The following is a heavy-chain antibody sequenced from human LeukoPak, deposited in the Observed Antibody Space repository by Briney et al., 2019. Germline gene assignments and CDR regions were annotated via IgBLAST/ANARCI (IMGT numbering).Heavy chain of an antibody. CDR1: GYTFTSYD. Sequence: ASVKVSCKASGYTFTSYDINWVRQATGQGLEWMGWVNPNSGHTGYAQRFQGRVTMTRNTSISTAYMELSSLTSEDTAVYYCARGAPGSYCSGGSCPYFDYWGQGTLVSVSS. V-gene: IGHV1-8*01. CDR3: ARGAPGSYCSGGSCPYFDY. D-gene: IGHD2-15*01. CDR2: VNPNSGHT. J-gene: IGHJ4*02.